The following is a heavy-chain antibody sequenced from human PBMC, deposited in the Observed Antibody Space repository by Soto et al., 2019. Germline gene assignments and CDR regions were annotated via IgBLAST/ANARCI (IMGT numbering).Heavy chain of an antibody. CDR3: ARDDGYRGFDC. D-gene: IGHD6-25*01. J-gene: IGHJ4*02. V-gene: IGHV3-7*01. CDR2: IKQDGSAK. Sequence: EAQLVGSGGGLVQPGESLRLSCAASGFALRTYWMSWVRQAPGKGLEWVANIKQDGSAKFYVDSVRGRFTISRDNANNSLCLQLNSLRAEDTAVYYCARDDGYRGFDCWGQGIPVTVSS. CDR1: GFALRTYW.